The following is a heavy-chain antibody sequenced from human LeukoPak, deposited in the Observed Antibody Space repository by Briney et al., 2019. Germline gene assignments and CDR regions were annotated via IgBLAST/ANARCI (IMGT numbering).Heavy chain of an antibody. CDR1: GGSISSYY. J-gene: IGHJ5*02. V-gene: IGHV4-59*01. D-gene: IGHD2-15*01. CDR2: IYYSGST. Sequence: SETLSLTCTVSGGSISSYYWSWIRQPPGKGLEWIGYIYYSGSTNYNPSLKSRVTISVDTSKNQFSLKLSSVTAADTAVYHCARDFGYCSGGSCYRYNWFDPWGQGTLVTVSS. CDR3: ARDFGYCSGGSCYRYNWFDP.